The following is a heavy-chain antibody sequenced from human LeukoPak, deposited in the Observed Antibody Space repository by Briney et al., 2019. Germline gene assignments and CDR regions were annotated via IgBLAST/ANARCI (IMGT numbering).Heavy chain of an antibody. CDR3: ARHRTPSYISSSDY. D-gene: IGHD6-13*01. CDR1: GYTFTSYW. CDR2: IYPGDSDT. Sequence: KRGESLKISCKGAGYTFTSYWIGWVRQMPGKGLEWMGIIYPGDSDTRYSPSFQGQVTISADKSISTAYLQWSSLKASDTAMYYCARHRTPSYISSSDYWGQGTLVTVSS. J-gene: IGHJ4*02. V-gene: IGHV5-51*01.